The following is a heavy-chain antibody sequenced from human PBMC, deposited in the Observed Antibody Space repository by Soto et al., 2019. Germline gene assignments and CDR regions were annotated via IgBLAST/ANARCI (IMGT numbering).Heavy chain of an antibody. J-gene: IGHJ3*02. V-gene: IGHV4-34*01. D-gene: IGHD3-22*01. CDR2: INHSGST. Sequence: SETLSLTCAVYGGSFSGYYWSWVRQPPGKGLEWIGEINHSGSTNYNPSLKSRVTISVDTSKNQFSLKLSSVTAAGTAVYYCARDRKYSDNTWAFYIWGQGTMVTVSS. CDR1: GGSFSGYY. CDR3: ARDRKYSDNTWAFYI.